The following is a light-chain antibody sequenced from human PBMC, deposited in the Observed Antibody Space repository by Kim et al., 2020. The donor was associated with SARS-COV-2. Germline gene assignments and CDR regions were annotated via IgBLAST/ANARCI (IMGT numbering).Light chain of an antibody. V-gene: IGKV1-17*01. CDR2: GAS. J-gene: IGKJ5*01. CDR1: QDIRND. Sequence: SASVGGRVTITCRASQDIRNDLGWYQQNPGRAPKRLIYGASSLQSGVPSRFSGSGSGTEFTLTISSLQPEDFATYFCLQHNTYPITFGRGTRLE. CDR3: LQHNTYPIT.